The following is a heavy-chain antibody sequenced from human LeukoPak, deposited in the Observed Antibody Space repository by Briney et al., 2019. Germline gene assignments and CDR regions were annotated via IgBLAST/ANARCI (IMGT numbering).Heavy chain of an antibody. CDR2: IYYSGST. D-gene: IGHD3-10*01. J-gene: IGHJ4*02. CDR3: ARGYYGSGVN. V-gene: IGHV4-61*01. CDR1: GGSVSSGSYY. Sequence: PSETLSLTCTVSGGSVSSGSYYWSWIRQPPGKGLEWIGYIYYSGSTNYNPSLKSRVTISVDTSKNQFSLKLSSVTAADTAVYYCARGYYGSGVNWGQGTLVTVSS.